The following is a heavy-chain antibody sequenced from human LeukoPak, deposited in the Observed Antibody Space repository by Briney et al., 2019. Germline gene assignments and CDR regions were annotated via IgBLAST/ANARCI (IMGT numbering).Heavy chain of an antibody. CDR3: ARGVSMGLYSYGLCNY. Sequence: SETLSLTCAVYGGSFSGYNWRWISQPPGKGLEWIGEINHSGSTNYNPSLKSRVTISLDTSKNRFSLKLSSVTAADTAVYYCARGVSMGLYSYGLCNYWGQGTLVTVSS. CDR1: GGSFSGYN. J-gene: IGHJ4*02. V-gene: IGHV4-34*01. D-gene: IGHD5-18*01. CDR2: INHSGST.